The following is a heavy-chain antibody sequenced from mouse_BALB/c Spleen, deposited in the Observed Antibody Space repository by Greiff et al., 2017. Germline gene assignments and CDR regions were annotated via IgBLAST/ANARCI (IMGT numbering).Heavy chain of an antibody. CDR3: ARHGVLRWLPAY. V-gene: IGHV5-9-3*01. CDR2: ISSGGSYT. CDR1: GFTFSSYA. D-gene: IGHD2-3*01. J-gene: IGHJ3*01. Sequence: EVKLVESGGGLVKPGGSLKLSCAASGFTFSSYAMSWVRQTPEKRLEWVATISSGGSYTYYPDSVKGRFTISRDNAKNTLYLQMSSLRSEDTAMYYCARHGVLRWLPAYWGQGTLVTVSA.